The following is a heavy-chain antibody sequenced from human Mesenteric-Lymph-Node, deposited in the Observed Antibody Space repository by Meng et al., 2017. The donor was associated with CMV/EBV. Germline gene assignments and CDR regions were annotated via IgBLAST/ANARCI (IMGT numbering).Heavy chain of an antibody. CDR1: GYTFTTYS. D-gene: IGHD3-22*01. CDR2: VNPSGGVT. Sequence: SGYTFTTYSLHWVRQAPGQGLEWMGIVNPSGGVTNYAQKFQGRVTMTTDTSTSTVYMELSSLRSEDTAVYYCARVDYSDSTGYYDYWGQGTLVTVSS. V-gene: IGHV1-46*01. CDR3: ARVDYSDSTGYYDY. J-gene: IGHJ4*02.